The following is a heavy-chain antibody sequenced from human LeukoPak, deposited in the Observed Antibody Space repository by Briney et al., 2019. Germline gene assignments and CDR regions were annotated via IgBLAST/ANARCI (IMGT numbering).Heavy chain of an antibody. CDR2: ISAYNGNT. CDR3: AREGSYYDILIGPDAFDI. D-gene: IGHD3-9*01. J-gene: IGHJ3*02. Sequence: ASVKVSCKASGYTFTSYGISWVRQAPGQGLEWMGWISAYNGNTNYAQKLQGRVTMTTDTSTSTAYMELRSLRSDDTAVYYSAREGSYYDILIGPDAFDIWGQGTMVTVSS. V-gene: IGHV1-18*01. CDR1: GYTFTSYG.